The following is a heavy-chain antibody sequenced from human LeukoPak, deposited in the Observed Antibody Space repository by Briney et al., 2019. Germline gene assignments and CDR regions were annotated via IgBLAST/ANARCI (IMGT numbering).Heavy chain of an antibody. J-gene: IGHJ6*02. CDR2: IYYSGST. V-gene: IGHV4-59*08. CDR3: ARYRIAVAGHYYYGMDV. Sequence: SETLSLTCTVSGGSISSYYWSWIRQPPGKGLEWIGYIYYSGSTNYNPSLKSRVTISVDTSRNQFSLKLSSVTAADTAVYYCARYRIAVAGHYYYGMDVWGQGTTVTASS. CDR1: GGSISSYY. D-gene: IGHD6-19*01.